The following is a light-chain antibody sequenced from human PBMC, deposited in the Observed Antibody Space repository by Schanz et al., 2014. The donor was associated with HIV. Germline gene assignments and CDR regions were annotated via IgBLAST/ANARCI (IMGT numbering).Light chain of an antibody. CDR1: SSNIGAGYD. J-gene: IGLJ3*02. CDR2: GNN. Sequence: QSVLTQPPSVSGAPGQRVTISCAGSSSNIGAGYDVHWYHHLPGSAPKLLISGNNNRPSGVPARFSGSKSGSSASLAISGLQADDEADYFCQSFDNSLSGVVFGGGTKLTVL. CDR3: QSFDNSLSGVV. V-gene: IGLV1-40*01.